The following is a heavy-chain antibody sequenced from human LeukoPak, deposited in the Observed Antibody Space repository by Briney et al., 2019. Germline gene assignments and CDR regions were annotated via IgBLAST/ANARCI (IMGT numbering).Heavy chain of an antibody. V-gene: IGHV3-74*01. Sequence: GGSLRLSCAASGFTFSSYWMHWVRQAPGKGLVWVSRINSDGSSTSYADSVKGRFTISRDNAKNTLYLQMNSLRAEDTAVYYCARALDYYDSSGYLYYFDYWGQGTLVTVSS. CDR3: ARALDYYDSSGYLYYFDY. CDR2: INSDGSST. J-gene: IGHJ4*02. CDR1: GFTFSSYW. D-gene: IGHD3-22*01.